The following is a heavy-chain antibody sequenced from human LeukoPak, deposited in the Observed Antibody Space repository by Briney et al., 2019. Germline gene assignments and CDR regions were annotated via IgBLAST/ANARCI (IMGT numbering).Heavy chain of an antibody. D-gene: IGHD6-19*01. CDR2: IKSRIDGGTT. CDR1: GFTFSDAW. Sequence: GGSLRLSCAASGFTFSDAWMTWVRQAPGKGLEWVGRIKSRIDGGTTDFVAPVRGRFTISRDDSKNTLYLQMDSLKTEDTAVYYCAKDLPYTSGWALKYWGQETLVTVSS. CDR3: AKDLPYTSGWALKY. J-gene: IGHJ4*02. V-gene: IGHV3-15*01.